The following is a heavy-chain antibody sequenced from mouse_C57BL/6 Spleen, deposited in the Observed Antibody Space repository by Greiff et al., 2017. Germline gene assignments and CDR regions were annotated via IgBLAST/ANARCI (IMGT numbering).Heavy chain of an antibody. CDR3: ASDLSTGTEYYAMDY. V-gene: IGHV5-4*01. CDR1: GFPFSSHA. CDR2: ISDGGSYS. D-gene: IGHD4-1*01. J-gene: IGHJ4*01. Sequence: LVASGGCLVKPGGFLKPSCAASGFPFSSHAMSRVRPTPGTRLEWVGSISDGGSYSYYPDNVKGRFTIDRDNAKNNLYLQMSHLKSEDTALYYCASDLSTGTEYYAMDYWGQGTSVTVSA.